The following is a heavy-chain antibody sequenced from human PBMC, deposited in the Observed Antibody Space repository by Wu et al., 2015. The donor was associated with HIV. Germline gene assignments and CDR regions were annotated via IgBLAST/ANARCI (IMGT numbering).Heavy chain of an antibody. J-gene: IGHJ6*02. V-gene: IGHV1-18*01. D-gene: IGHD2-21*02. CDR1: GDTFTISA. CDR3: ARWAVAVTAHNYGMDV. CDR2: ISAYNGKT. Sequence: QVQLVQSGAEVKKPGSSVKVSCKASGDTFTISAISWVRQAPGQGLEWMGWISAYNGKTNYAQKLQGRVTMTTDKSTSTAYMELRSLRSDDTAVYYCARWAVAVTAHNYGMDVWGQGTTVTVSS.